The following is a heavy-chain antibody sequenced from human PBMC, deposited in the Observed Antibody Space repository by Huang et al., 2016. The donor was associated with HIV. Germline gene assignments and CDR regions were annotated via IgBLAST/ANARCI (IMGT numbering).Heavy chain of an antibody. CDR2: SYNDGTT. V-gene: IGHV3-53*02. CDR3: ARGDYDSSRYYQGYFYYMDV. J-gene: IGHJ6*03. Sequence: EVQLVETGGGLIQPGGSLRLSCAASGFTVSSNYVSWVRQAPGKGLEWVSVSYNDGTTYYADSVKGRFTISRDNSKNTVYLQMSSLRADDTAVYYCARGDYDSSRYYQGYFYYMDVWGKGTTVTVSS. CDR1: GFTVSSNY. D-gene: IGHD3-22*01.